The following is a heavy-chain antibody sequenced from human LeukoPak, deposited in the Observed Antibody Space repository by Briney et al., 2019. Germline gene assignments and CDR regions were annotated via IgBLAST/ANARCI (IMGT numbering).Heavy chain of an antibody. D-gene: IGHD1-26*01. Sequence: ASVTVSCKASGYTFTGYYMHWVRQAPGQGPEWMGWINPNSGGTNYAQKFQGRVTMTRDTSISTAYMELSRLRSDDTAVYYCARALRTYSGSYFNYWGQGTLVTVSS. V-gene: IGHV1-2*02. CDR1: GYTFTGYY. CDR2: INPNSGGT. CDR3: ARALRTYSGSYFNY. J-gene: IGHJ4*02.